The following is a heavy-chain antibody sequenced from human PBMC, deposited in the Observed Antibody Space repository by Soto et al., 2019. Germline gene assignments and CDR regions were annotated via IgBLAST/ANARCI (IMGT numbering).Heavy chain of an antibody. D-gene: IGHD2-2*01. V-gene: IGHV1-2*02. J-gene: IGHJ5*02. CDR3: TKNAGGPFPFDP. Sequence: QVQLVQSGAEVKKPGASVKVSCKASGYTFIDYYIHWVRQAPGQGLEWMGWISPRSGGTNYAQKFQGRVTITSDTSVSTAYMELTSLTSDDTAVYFCTKNAGGPFPFDPWGQGTRVTVSS. CDR2: ISPRSGGT. CDR1: GYTFIDYY.